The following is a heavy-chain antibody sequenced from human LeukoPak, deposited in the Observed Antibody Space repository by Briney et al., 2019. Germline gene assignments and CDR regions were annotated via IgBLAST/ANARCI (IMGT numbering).Heavy chain of an antibody. J-gene: IGHJ4*02. CDR2: ISSSSSYI. Sequence: GGSLRLPCAASGFTFSSYAMSWVRQAPGKGLEWVSSISSSSSYIYYADSVKGRFTISRDNAKNSLYLQMNSLRAEDTAVYYCARTQLSDTAMSYFDYWGRGTLVTVSS. D-gene: IGHD5-18*01. CDR1: GFTFSSYA. V-gene: IGHV3-21*01. CDR3: ARTQLSDTAMSYFDY.